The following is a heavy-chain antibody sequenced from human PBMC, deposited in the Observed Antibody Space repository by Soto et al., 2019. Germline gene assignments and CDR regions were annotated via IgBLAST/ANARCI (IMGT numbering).Heavy chain of an antibody. CDR1: GGSISSPSYN. V-gene: IGHV4-39*01. J-gene: IGHJ4*02. CDR2: FFYGGRT. Sequence: QVQLQESGPGLLKPSETLSLTCTVSGGSISSPSYNWGWVRQPPGKGPEWIGSFFYGGRTQYNPSLMSRLALSVDTARSKVSLILTSVTAADTAVFYCTTVASTPFDSWGQGALVTVSS. D-gene: IGHD1-1*01. CDR3: TTVASTPFDS.